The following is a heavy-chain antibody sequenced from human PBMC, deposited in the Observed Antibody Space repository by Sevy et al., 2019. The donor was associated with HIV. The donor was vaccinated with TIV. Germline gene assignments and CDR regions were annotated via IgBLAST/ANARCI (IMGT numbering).Heavy chain of an antibody. CDR3: AKAGSDYVWETYRFFDY. Sequence: GGYLRLSCAASGFSFNIYAMSWVRQGSGKGLEWVAGIGGSGVDTHYADAVKGRFTISRDNSKNTLYLQMSNLRAEDTAVYYCAKAGSDYVWETYRFFDYWGQGTLVTVSS. V-gene: IGHV3-23*01. CDR1: GFSFNIYA. J-gene: IGHJ4*02. D-gene: IGHD3-16*02. CDR2: IGGSGVDT.